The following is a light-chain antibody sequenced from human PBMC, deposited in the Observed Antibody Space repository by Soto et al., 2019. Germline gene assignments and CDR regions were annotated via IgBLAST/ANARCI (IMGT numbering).Light chain of an antibody. CDR1: SGHSTYA. J-gene: IGLJ3*02. V-gene: IGLV4-69*01. CDR3: QTWGTGPWV. Sequence: QPVLTQSPSASASLGASVKLTCTLSSGHSTYAIAWHQQQPEKGPRYLMKLNSDGSHSKGDGIPDRFSGSSSGAERYLTISSLLSEDEADYYCQTWGTGPWVFGVGTQLTVL. CDR2: LNSDGSH.